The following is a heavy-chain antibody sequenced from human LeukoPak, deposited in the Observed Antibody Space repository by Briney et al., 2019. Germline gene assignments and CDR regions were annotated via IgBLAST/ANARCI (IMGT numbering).Heavy chain of an antibody. CDR1: GFTFSYYG. CDR2: IRYDESKK. CDR3: AKSHLPNAYSGTYYCDY. V-gene: IGHV3-30*02. D-gene: IGHD1-26*01. J-gene: IGHJ4*02. Sequence: GGSLRLSCVASGFTFSYYGMHWVRQAPGKGLEWVAFIRYDESKKFYGDSVKGRFTISRDNSKNTLYLQMNSLRTEDTAVYYCAKSHLPNAYSGTYYCDYWGQGTLVTVSS.